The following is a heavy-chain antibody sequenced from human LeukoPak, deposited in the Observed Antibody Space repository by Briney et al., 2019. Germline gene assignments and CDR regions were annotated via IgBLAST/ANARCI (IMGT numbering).Heavy chain of an antibody. CDR2: IDTAGGT. CDR1: GFTFSSYD. J-gene: IGHJ5*02. V-gene: IGHV3-13*04. Sequence: PGGSLRLSCAASGFTFSSYDMHWVRQGTGRGLEWVSGIDTAGGTYFPGSVKGRFTISRENAKNSLYLQMNSLRVGDTAVYYCAKDSGNRDNWFDPWGQGTLVTVSS. D-gene: IGHD1-14*01. CDR3: AKDSGNRDNWFDP.